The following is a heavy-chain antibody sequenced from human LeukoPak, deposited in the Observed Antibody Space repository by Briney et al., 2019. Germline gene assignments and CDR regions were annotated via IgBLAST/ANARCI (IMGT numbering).Heavy chain of an antibody. V-gene: IGHV3-23*01. Sequence: GGSLRLSCAVSGFTFNIYAMSWVRQAPGKGLEWVSLISANGGSTYYADAVKGRFTISRDNSKNTMYLQMNSLRAEDTAIYYCAKDRRCSGGSCYIYDYWGQGTLVTVSS. CDR3: AKDRRCSGGSCYIYDY. D-gene: IGHD2-15*01. J-gene: IGHJ4*02. CDR2: ISANGGST. CDR1: GFTFNIYA.